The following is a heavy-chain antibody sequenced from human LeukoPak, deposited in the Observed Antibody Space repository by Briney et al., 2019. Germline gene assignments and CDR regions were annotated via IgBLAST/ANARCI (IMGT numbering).Heavy chain of an antibody. CDR3: ARDDTHGGSY. J-gene: IGHJ4*02. CDR1: GFTFSSYS. Sequence: GGSLRLSCAASGFTFSSYSMNWVRQAPGKGLEWVSYISSSSSTIYYADSVKGRFTISRDNAKNSLYLQMNSLRAEDTAVYYCARDDTHGGSYWGQGTLVTVSS. V-gene: IGHV3-48*04. D-gene: IGHD3-16*01. CDR2: ISSSSSTI.